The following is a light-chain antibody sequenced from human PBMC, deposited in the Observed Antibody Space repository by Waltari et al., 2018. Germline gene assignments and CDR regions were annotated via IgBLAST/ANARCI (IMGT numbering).Light chain of an antibody. CDR2: DVT. J-gene: IGLJ2*01. CDR3: SSWTTSDTRKVI. CDR1: SGDVGGNDI. Sequence: QSALTQPASVSGPPGQSITISGTGTSGDVGGNDIVPWYQQPPGKAPNPVIYDVTNRPSGISDRFSGSKSGTTASLSISGLQAEDEADYFCSSWTTSDTRKVIFGGGTKLTVL. V-gene: IGLV2-14*03.